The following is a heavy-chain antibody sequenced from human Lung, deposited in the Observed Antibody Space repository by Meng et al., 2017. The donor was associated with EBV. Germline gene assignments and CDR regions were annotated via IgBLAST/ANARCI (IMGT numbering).Heavy chain of an antibody. J-gene: IGHJ4*02. CDR2: INAGNGNT. CDR1: GYSFTTYA. CDR3: ASRPGIAVAGFDY. D-gene: IGHD6-19*01. V-gene: IGHV1-3*01. Sequence: QCLVEQSAVEVTQPGAALKVSRQSSGYSFTTYAMHWVSQAPGQRLEWMGWINAGNGNTKYSEKFQSRVTITRDTAASTAYMELSSLRSEDTAVYYCASRPGIAVAGFDYWGQGTLVTVSS.